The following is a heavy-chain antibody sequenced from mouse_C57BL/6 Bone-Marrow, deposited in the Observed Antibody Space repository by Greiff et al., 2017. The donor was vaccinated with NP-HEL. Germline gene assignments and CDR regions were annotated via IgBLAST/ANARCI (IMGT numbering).Heavy chain of an antibody. J-gene: IGHJ3*01. CDR3: AREDYYYGSSFAY. Sequence: QVQLQQPGAELVKPGASVKLSCKASGYTFTSYWMHWVKPRPGQGLAWIGMIHPNSGSTNYNEKFKSKATLTVDKSSSTAYMQLSSLTSEDSAVYYCAREDYYYGSSFAYWGQGTLVTVSA. V-gene: IGHV1-64*01. D-gene: IGHD1-1*01. CDR2: IHPNSGST. CDR1: GYTFTSYW.